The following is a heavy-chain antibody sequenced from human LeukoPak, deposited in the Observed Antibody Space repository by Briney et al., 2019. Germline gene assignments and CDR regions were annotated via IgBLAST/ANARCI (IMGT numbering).Heavy chain of an antibody. CDR3: ARHPHGPVVAGQHLNWFDP. Sequence: SETLSLTCAVSGGSISSFYWSWMPPPPGRGLVWIVYIYYTGSTNYNPSLTSRLTISIDTSKKQFSLKLSSVTAADTAVYYCARHPHGPVVAGQHLNWFDPWGQGTLVTVSS. CDR2: IYYTGST. CDR1: GGSISSFY. V-gene: IGHV4-59*08. J-gene: IGHJ5*02. D-gene: IGHD6-19*01.